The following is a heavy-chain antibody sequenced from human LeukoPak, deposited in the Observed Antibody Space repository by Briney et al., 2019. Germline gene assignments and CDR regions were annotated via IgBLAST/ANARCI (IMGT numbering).Heavy chain of an antibody. D-gene: IGHD6-13*01. J-gene: IGHJ3*02. CDR2: IIPILGIA. V-gene: IGHV1-69*04. CDR3: ARDLQQLVSAFDI. Sequence: SVKVSCKASGGTFSSYAISWVRQAPGQGLEWMGRIIPILGIANYAQKFQGRVTITADKSTSTAYMELSSLRSEDTAVYYCARDLQQLVSAFDIWGQGTMVTVSS. CDR1: GGTFSSYA.